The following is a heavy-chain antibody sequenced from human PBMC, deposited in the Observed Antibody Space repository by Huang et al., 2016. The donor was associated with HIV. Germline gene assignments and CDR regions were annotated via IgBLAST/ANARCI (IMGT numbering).Heavy chain of an antibody. V-gene: IGHV1-8*01. CDR3: ARGLGRTRRFDY. Sequence: QVQLVQSGAEVRKPGASVKVSCKASGYTFSSSDINWLRQDPGPVLEWMGWMNPNIGNTGYAQQVKGRVAMTRNTSMTTAYMELRSLRSDDTAVYFCARGLGRTRRFDYWGQGALVNVYS. CDR2: MNPNIGNT. CDR1: GYTFSSSD. D-gene: IGHD2-2*01. J-gene: IGHJ4*02.